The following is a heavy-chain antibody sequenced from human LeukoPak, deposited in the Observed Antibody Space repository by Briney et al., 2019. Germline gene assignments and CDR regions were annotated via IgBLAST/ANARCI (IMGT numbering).Heavy chain of an antibody. D-gene: IGHD3-22*01. J-gene: IGHJ4*02. V-gene: IGHV3-9*01. CDR1: GFTFDDYA. CDR2: ISWNSGSI. CDR3: AKDMSAIYYDSSVDY. Sequence: GGSLRLSCAASGFTFDDYAMHWVRQAPGKGLEWVSGISWNSGSIGYADSVKGRFTISRDNAKNSLYLQMNSLRAEDTALYYCAKDMSAIYYDSSVDYWGQGTLVTVSS.